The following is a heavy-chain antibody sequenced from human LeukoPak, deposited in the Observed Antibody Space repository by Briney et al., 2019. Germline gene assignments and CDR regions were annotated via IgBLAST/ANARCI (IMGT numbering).Heavy chain of an antibody. D-gene: IGHD2-2*01. Sequence: SETLSLTCAVYGGFFSGYYWSWIRQPPGKGLEWIGEINHSGSTNYNPSLKSRVTISVDTSKNQFSLKLSSVTAADTAVYYCARGRDIVVVPAARIGFDYWGQGTLVTVSS. CDR1: GGFFSGYY. V-gene: IGHV4-34*01. J-gene: IGHJ4*02. CDR3: ARGRDIVVVPAARIGFDY. CDR2: INHSGST.